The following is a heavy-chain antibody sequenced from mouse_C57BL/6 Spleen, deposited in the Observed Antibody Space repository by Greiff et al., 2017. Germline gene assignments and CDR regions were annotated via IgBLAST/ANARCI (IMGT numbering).Heavy chain of an antibody. V-gene: IGHV5-6*02. CDR1: GFTFSSYG. CDR3: ARPYRGLDYAMDY. CDR2: ISSGGSYT. D-gene: IGHD2-14*01. J-gene: IGHJ4*01. Sequence: VMLVESGGDLVKPGGSLKLSCAASGFTFSSYGMSWVRQTPDKRLEWVATISSGGSYTYYPDSVKGRFTISRDNAKNTLYLHMSSLKSEDTAMYYCARPYRGLDYAMDYWGQGTSVTVSS.